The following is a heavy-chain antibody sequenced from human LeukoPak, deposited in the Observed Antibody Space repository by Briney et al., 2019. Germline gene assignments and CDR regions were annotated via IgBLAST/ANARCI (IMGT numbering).Heavy chain of an antibody. Sequence: TSETLSLTCTVSGGSISSYYWSWIRQPPGKGLEWIGYIYYSGSTNYNPSLKSRVTISVDTSKNQFSLKLSSVTAADTAVYYCARVSEGLFDYWGQGTLVTVSS. J-gene: IGHJ4*02. CDR3: ARVSEGLFDY. CDR1: GGSISSYY. CDR2: IYYSGST. V-gene: IGHV4-59*01.